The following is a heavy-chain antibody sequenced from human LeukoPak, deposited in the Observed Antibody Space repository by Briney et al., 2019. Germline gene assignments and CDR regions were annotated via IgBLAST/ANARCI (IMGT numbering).Heavy chain of an antibody. V-gene: IGHV3-23*01. CDR1: RFTFSEYA. CDR2: IGGDARSP. J-gene: IGHJ3*02. D-gene: IGHD6-19*01. Sequence: GGSLRLSCAAFRFTFSEYAMHWVRQAPGKGLEWVSVIGGDARSPYYADSVKGRFTISRDNSKNILYLQMDGLRAEDTAVYFCAKDSVARNGIYDAFDIWGQGTTVTVSS. CDR3: AKDSVARNGIYDAFDI.